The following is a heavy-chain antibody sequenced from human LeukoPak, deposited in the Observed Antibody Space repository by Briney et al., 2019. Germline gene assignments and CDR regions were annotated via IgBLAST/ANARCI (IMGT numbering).Heavy chain of an antibody. CDR1: GFTFSSYE. J-gene: IGHJ4*02. D-gene: IGHD6-19*01. CDR3: ARERQWLVRGGFDY. Sequence: GGSLRLSCAASGFTFSSYEMNWVRQAPGKGLEWVSYISGSGSTIYYADSVKGRFTISRDNAKNSLCLQMNTLRAEDTAVYFCARERQWLVRGGFDYWGQGTLVTVSS. V-gene: IGHV3-48*03. CDR2: ISGSGSTI.